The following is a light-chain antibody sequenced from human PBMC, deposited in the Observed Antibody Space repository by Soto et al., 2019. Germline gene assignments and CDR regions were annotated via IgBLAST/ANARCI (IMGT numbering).Light chain of an antibody. Sequence: DIQMTQSPSTLSGSVGDRVTITCRASQTISSWLAWYQQKPGKAPKLLIYKASTLKSGDPSRFSCSGSGSEFTLTISSLQPDEFSTYYCQHYNSYSEAFAQGTTV. CDR3: QHYNSYSEA. V-gene: IGKV1-5*03. CDR1: QTISSW. CDR2: KAS. J-gene: IGKJ1*01.